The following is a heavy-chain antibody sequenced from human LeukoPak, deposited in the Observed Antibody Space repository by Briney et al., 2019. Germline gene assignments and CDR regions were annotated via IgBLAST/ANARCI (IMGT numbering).Heavy chain of an antibody. Sequence: LTCXFSGXXXGPXGGGGGXXXXXPGXAXEWLALXXXDDDKRYSPSLKRRLTITTDTSKNREVLTMTNMDPVDTATYYCAHGNEDYYDSSGYRYDAFDIWGQGTMVTVSS. CDR1: GXXXGPXGGG. D-gene: IGHD3-22*01. CDR3: AHGNEDYYDSSGYRYDAFDI. CDR2: XXXDDDK. V-gene: IGHV2-5*02. J-gene: IGHJ3*02.